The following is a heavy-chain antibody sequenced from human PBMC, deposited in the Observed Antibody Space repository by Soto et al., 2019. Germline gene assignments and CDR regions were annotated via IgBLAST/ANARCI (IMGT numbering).Heavy chain of an antibody. D-gene: IGHD1-26*01. J-gene: IGHJ4*02. Sequence: PSETLSLTCTVSGGSISSGGYYWSWIRQHPGKGLEWIGYIYYSGSTYYNPSLKSRVTISVDTSKNQFSLRLTSVTAADTAVYYCVTVNLVGAAYYFDYWGPGTLVTVSS. CDR2: IYYSGST. V-gene: IGHV4-31*03. CDR1: GGSISSGGYY. CDR3: VTVNLVGAAYYFDY.